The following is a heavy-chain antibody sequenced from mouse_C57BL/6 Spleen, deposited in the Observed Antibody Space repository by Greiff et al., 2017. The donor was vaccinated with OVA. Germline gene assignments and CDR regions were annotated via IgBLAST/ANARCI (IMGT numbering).Heavy chain of an antibody. CDR1: GYTFTDYE. V-gene: IGHV1-15*01. CDR2: IDPETGGT. D-gene: IGHD1-1*01. J-gene: IGHJ1*03. CDR3: TRLGIYYYGSSHWYFDV. Sequence: QVQLQQSGAELVRPGASVTLSCKASGYTFTDYEMHWVKQTPVHGLEWIGAIDPETGGTAYNQKFKGKAILTADKSSSTAYMELRSLTSEDSAVYYCTRLGIYYYGSSHWYFDVWGTGTTVTVSS.